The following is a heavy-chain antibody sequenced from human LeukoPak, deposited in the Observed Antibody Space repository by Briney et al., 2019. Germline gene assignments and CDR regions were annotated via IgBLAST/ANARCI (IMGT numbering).Heavy chain of an antibody. CDR3: ADSSWNYYDSSGTHSWFDP. Sequence: SVKVSCKASGYTFTNYYAHWVRRAPGQGLEWMGRIIPILGIANYAQKFQGRVTITADKSTSTAYMELSSLRSEDTAVYYCADSSWNYYDSSGTHSWFDPWGQGTLVTVSS. D-gene: IGHD3-22*01. CDR2: IIPILGIA. V-gene: IGHV1-69*02. J-gene: IGHJ5*02. CDR1: GYTFTNYY.